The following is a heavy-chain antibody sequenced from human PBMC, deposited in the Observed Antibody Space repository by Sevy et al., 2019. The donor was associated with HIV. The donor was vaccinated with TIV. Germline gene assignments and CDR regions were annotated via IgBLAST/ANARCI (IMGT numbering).Heavy chain of an antibody. CDR2: INPGKGNT. D-gene: IGHD2-2*01. CDR3: ARSVIPTAIFDY. V-gene: IGHV1-3*01. Sequence: ASVKVSCKASAYTFTSYAIHWVRQAPGQRLEWMGWINPGKGNTKYSQKFQGRVTITRDTSASTTYRELSSLRSEDTAVYYCARSVIPTAIFDYWGRGTLVTVSS. J-gene: IGHJ4*02. CDR1: AYTFTSYA.